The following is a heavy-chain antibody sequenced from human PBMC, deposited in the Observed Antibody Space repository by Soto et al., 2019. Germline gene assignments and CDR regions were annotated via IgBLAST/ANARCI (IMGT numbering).Heavy chain of an antibody. V-gene: IGHV1-2*04. J-gene: IGHJ6*02. CDR1: GYSFTDYH. CDR2: INPKSGGT. Sequence: QVQLVQSGAEVKKPGASVKVSCTASGYSFTDYHIHWVRQAPGQGIEWLGRINPKSGGTSTAQKFQGWVTMTTDASISTATMELTRLTSDYTAIYYCARGDSTDCSNGVCSFFYNHDMDVWGQGTTVTVSS. CDR3: ARGDSTDCSNGVCSFFYNHDMDV. D-gene: IGHD2-8*01.